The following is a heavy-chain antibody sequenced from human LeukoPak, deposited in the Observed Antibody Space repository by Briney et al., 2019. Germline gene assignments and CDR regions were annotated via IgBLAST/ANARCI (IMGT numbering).Heavy chain of an antibody. CDR3: AREAVAGPDAFDI. D-gene: IGHD6-19*01. V-gene: IGHV4-59*13. CDR1: GDPISRYY. CDR2: IYYSGSP. Sequence: ADTLSLTCTVSGDPISRYYGSWIRQPPGKGREGIGYIYYSGSPNYNASLKSRVTISVDTSKNQCSVKLSSVTAADTAVYYCAREAVAGPDAFDIWGQGTMVTVSS. J-gene: IGHJ3*02.